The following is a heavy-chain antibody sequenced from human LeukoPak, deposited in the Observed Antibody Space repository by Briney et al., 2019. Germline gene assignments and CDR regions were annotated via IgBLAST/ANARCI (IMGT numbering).Heavy chain of an antibody. D-gene: IGHD3-10*01. V-gene: IGHV4-38-2*01. CDR1: GFTFDDYG. Sequence: PGGSLRLSCAASGFTFDDYGMSWVRQAPGKGLEWTGSIYHSGSTYSNPSLKSRVTISLDTSRNQFSLRLSSVTAADTAVYYCARAEWFSISYYFDYWGQGTLVTVSS. J-gene: IGHJ4*02. CDR3: ARAEWFSISYYFDY. CDR2: IYHSGST.